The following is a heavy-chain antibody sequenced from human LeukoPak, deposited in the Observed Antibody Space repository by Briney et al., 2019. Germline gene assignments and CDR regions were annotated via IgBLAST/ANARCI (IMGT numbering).Heavy chain of an antibody. J-gene: IGHJ4*02. Sequence: AGGSLRLSCAASGFTFSSYEMNWVRQAPGKGLEWVANTKEDGGEKYYVDSVKGRFTISRDNAENSLYLQMNSLRAEDTAVYYCARRSVAGSLDYWGQGTLVTVSS. CDR3: ARRSVAGSLDY. D-gene: IGHD6-19*01. V-gene: IGHV3-7*01. CDR2: TKEDGGEK. CDR1: GFTFSSYE.